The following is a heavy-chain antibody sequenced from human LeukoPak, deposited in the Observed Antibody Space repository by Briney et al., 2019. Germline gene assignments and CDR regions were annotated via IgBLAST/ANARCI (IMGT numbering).Heavy chain of an antibody. V-gene: IGHV4-38-2*02. Sequence: PSETLSLTSTVSGYSLTSGYYWGWIRQPPGKGLEWIGSIYHSGSAYYNPSLKSRVSISIDTSKNQFSLRLSSVTAADTAVYSCARTGNYYDSSGYPLDAFDIWGQGTMVTVSS. D-gene: IGHD3-22*01. J-gene: IGHJ3*02. CDR2: IYHSGSA. CDR3: ARTGNYYDSSGYPLDAFDI. CDR1: GYSLTSGYY.